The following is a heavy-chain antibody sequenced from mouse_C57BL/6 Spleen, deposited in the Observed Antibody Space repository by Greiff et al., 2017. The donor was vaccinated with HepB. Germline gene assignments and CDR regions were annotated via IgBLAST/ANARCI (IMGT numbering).Heavy chain of an antibody. V-gene: IGHV5-6*01. Sequence: VQLKESGGDLVKPGGSLKLSCAASGFTFSSYGMSWVRQTPDKRLEWVATISSGGSYTYYPDSVKGRFTISRDNAKNTLYLQMSSLKSEDTAMYYCAGQEYFDVWGTGTTVTVSS. J-gene: IGHJ1*03. CDR1: GFTFSSYG. CDR2: ISSGGSYT. CDR3: AGQEYFDV.